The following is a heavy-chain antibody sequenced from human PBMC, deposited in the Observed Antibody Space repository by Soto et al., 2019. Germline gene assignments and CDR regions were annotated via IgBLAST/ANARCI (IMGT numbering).Heavy chain of an antibody. CDR1: GYSFTSYW. CDR3: ARSPPTYYYDSSGSVEFDY. CDR2: IYPGDSDT. D-gene: IGHD3-22*01. J-gene: IGHJ4*02. Sequence: GESLKISCKGSGYSFTSYWIGWVRQMPGKGLEWMGIIYPGDSDTRYSPSFQGQVTISADKSISTAYLQWSSLKASDTAMYYCARSPPTYYYDSSGSVEFDYWGQGTLVTVSS. V-gene: IGHV5-51*01.